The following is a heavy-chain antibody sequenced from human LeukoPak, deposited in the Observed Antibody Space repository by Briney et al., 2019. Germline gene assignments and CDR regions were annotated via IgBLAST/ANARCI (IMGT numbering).Heavy chain of an antibody. D-gene: IGHD3-9*01. V-gene: IGHV3-23*01. Sequence: PGASLRLSCAPSGFTFCNYAMSGVRHAPGEGLEWVSAILSSGGATYYADSVKGRFTVSRDNSKITLYLQMNTLRAEDTALYYCAKWGDYDVLTGYYVPDYWCQGPLVPVSS. CDR2: ILSSGGAT. J-gene: IGHJ4*02. CDR3: AKWGDYDVLTGYYVPDY. CDR1: GFTFCNYA.